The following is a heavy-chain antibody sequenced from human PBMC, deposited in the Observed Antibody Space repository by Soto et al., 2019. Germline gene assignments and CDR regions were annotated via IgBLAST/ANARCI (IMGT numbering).Heavy chain of an antibody. CDR3: AGSPRREFATGLITIFGVVPPYYYYGMDV. D-gene: IGHD3-3*01. CDR1: GGTFSSYA. V-gene: IGHV1-69*13. J-gene: IGHJ6*02. Sequence: ASVKVSCKASGGTFSSYAISWVRQAPGQGLEWMGGIIPIFGTANYAQKFQGRVTITADESTSTAYMELSSLRSEDTAVYYCAGSPRREFATGLITIFGVVPPYYYYGMDVCGQGTTVTVSS. CDR2: IIPIFGTA.